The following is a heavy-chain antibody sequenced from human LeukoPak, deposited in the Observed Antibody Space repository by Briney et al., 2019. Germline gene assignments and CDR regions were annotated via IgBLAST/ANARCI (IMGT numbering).Heavy chain of an antibody. CDR2: IKQDGSEK. Sequence: GGSLRLSRAASGFTFRDYWMNWVRQAPGKGLEWVASIKQDGSEKYYVDSVKGRFTISRDNAKNSPYLQMNSLRAEDTAVYYCARDGTSIVGSLDYWGQGTLVTVSS. J-gene: IGHJ4*02. CDR1: GFTFRDYW. V-gene: IGHV3-7*05. D-gene: IGHD1-26*01. CDR3: ARDGTSIVGSLDY.